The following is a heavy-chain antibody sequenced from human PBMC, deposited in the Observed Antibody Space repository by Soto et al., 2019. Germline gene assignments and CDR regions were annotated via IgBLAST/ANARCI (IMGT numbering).Heavy chain of an antibody. J-gene: IGHJ6*02. V-gene: IGHV1-3*01. CDR2: INAGNGNT. Sequence: QVQLVQSGAEVKKPGDSVKVSCKASGYTFTSYAMHWVRQAPGQRLEWMGWINAGNGNTKYSQKFQGSVTITRDTSASTAYMELSSLRSEDTAVYCCAREGLDCSSASCYRYYYYGMDVWGQGTTVTVSS. D-gene: IGHD2-2*01. CDR1: GYTFTSYA. CDR3: AREGLDCSSASCYRYYYYGMDV.